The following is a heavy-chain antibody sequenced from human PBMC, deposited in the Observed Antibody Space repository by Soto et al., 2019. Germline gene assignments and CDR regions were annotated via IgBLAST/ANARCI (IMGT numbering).Heavy chain of an antibody. D-gene: IGHD2-15*01. CDR1: GFTFSNYA. J-gene: IGHJ4*02. V-gene: IGHV3-23*01. CDR3: AKSRRSGGSCYDY. CDR2: ISDSGGST. Sequence: EVQLLESGGGLVQPGGSLRLSCGVSGFTFSNYAMSWVRQAPGKGLAWVSGISDSGGSTYYADSVKGRFTISRDNYKNTLYLQMNSLRPEDTAVYYCAKSRRSGGSCYDYWGQGTLVTVSS.